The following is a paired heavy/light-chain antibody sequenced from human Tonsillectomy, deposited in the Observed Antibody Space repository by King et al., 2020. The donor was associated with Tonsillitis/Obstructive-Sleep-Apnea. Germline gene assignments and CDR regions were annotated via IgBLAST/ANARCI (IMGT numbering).Light chain of an antibody. V-gene: IGKV3-11*01. CDR3: HQRSKWPPA. CDR1: QSVGSF. CDR2: DAS. Sequence: EIVLTQSPATLSLSPGERATLSCRASQSVGSFLAWYQQKVGQAPRLLIYDASSRATGIPARFSGSGSGTDFTLTISSLEPEDFAVYYCHQRSKWPPAFGPGTKVDLK. J-gene: IGKJ3*01.
Heavy chain of an antibody. J-gene: IGHJ4*02. CDR1: GVSISRLNW. CDR3: AGGRIGTHEGGN. CDR2: IHHGGTT. D-gene: IGHD1-26*01. Sequence: VQLQESGPGLVKPSGTLSLTCAVSGVSISRLNWWSWVRQSPGKGLEWIGEIHHGGTTNYNPSLESRVTISLDRSKNHFSLRLTSVTAADTAVYYCAGGRIGTHEGGNWGQGTLVTVSS. V-gene: IGHV4-4*02.